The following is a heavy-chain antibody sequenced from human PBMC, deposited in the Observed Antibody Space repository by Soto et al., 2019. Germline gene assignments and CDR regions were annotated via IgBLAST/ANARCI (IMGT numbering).Heavy chain of an antibody. D-gene: IGHD3-10*01. Sequence: EVQLVETGGALVQPGGSLRLSCAVSGFVVSNVYMSWVRQAPGERLEWISVVYSGGDTYYADSVKGRFTISRDNSKNTVYLQMSRLRPDDTAVYYYALTTSWFDWYFDLWGRGTLVTVSS. CDR2: VYSGGDT. CDR1: GFVVSNVY. V-gene: IGHV3-53*02. CDR3: ALTTSWFDWYFDL. J-gene: IGHJ2*01.